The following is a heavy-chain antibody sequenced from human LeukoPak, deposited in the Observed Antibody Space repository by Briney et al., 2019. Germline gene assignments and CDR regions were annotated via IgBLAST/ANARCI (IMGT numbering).Heavy chain of an antibody. D-gene: IGHD1-26*01. CDR3: ARDNSVGDYAWWFDP. CDR2: MNPNSGNT. J-gene: IGHJ5*02. V-gene: IGHV1-2*02. CDR1: GYTFTGYY. Sequence: ASVKVSCKASGYTFTGYYMHWVRQAPGQGLEWMGWMNPNSGNTGYAQKFQGRVTMTRDMSTNTDYMELSSLRSDDTAVYFCARDNSVGDYAWWFDPWGQGTLVTVSS.